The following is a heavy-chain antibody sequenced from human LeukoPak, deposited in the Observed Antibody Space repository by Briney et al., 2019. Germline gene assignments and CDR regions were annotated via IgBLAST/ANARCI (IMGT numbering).Heavy chain of an antibody. CDR2: INSDGSST. CDR1: GFTFSSYW. V-gene: IGHV3-74*01. D-gene: IGHD2-21*01. CDR3: ARDQSVDFDY. J-gene: IGHJ4*02. Sequence: GGSLRLSCAASGFTFSSYWMHWVRQAPGKGLVRVSRINSDGSSTSYADSVKGRFTISRDNAKNTLYLQMNSLRAEDTAVYYCARDQSVDFDYWGQGTLVTVSS.